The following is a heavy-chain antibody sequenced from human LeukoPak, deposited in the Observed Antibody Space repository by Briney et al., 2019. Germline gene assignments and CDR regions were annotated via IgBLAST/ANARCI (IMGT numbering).Heavy chain of an antibody. V-gene: IGHV3-23*01. D-gene: IGHD1-26*01. CDR3: AKVEEDSGSYPDDAFDI. Sequence: QTGGSLRLSCAASGFPFGSHAMKWVRQAPGKGLEWVSVISSSGTSKYYIDSVADRFTISRDNSNNTLYLQMNSLRAEDTAVYYCAKVEEDSGSYPDDAFDIWGQGTMVTVSS. CDR1: GFPFGSHA. J-gene: IGHJ3*02. CDR2: ISSSGTSK.